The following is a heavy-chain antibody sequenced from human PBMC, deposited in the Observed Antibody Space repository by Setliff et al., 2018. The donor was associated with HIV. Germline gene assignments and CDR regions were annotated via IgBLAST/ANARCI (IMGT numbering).Heavy chain of an antibody. CDR2: INGNGGST. V-gene: IGHV3-20*04. D-gene: IGHD1-26*01. CDR1: GFKFDDYG. Sequence: RLSCAASGFKFDDYGMNWVRQAPGKGLEWVSGINGNGGSTGYADSVKGRFTISRDNAKNSLYLEMNTLRAEDTALYYCARDSASPLYSGIYYAISFFDYWGQGSLVTVSS. CDR3: ARDSASPLYSGIYYAISFFDY. J-gene: IGHJ4*02.